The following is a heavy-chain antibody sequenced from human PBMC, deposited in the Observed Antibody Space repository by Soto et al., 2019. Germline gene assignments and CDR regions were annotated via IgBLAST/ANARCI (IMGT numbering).Heavy chain of an antibody. J-gene: IGHJ4*02. Sequence: QVQLVQYGAEVKKPGSSVKVSCKASGGTFSSYAISWVRQSPGQWLEWMGGIIPIFGTANYCHKFKGRVTITADESTSTAYMELSRLRSEDTAVYYWARAVRWGRDGYNCGEDWGQGTLVTVSS. CDR3: ARAVRWGRDGYNCGED. D-gene: IGHD5-12*01. V-gene: IGHV1-69*01. CDR1: GGTFSSYA. CDR2: IIPIFGTA.